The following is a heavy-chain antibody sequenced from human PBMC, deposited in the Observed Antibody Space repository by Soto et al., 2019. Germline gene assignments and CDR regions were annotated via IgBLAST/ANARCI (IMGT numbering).Heavy chain of an antibody. CDR2: SSNSGTFT. CDR1: GFTFSSYA. V-gene: IGHV3-11*03. J-gene: IGHJ4*02. CDR3: ARSGDNYNVLDY. D-gene: IGHD3-10*02. Sequence: LRLSCAASGFTFSSYAMSWVRQAPGKGLEWVSYSSNSGTFTKYADSVKGRFSISRDNAKNSLYLEINSLRGEDTAIYYCARSGDNYNVLDYWGQGTPVTAPQ.